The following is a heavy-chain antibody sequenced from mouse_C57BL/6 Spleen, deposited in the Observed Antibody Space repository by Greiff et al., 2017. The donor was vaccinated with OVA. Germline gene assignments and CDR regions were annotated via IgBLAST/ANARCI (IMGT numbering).Heavy chain of an antibody. CDR1: GYTYTSYD. J-gene: IGHJ4*01. V-gene: IGHV1-85*01. CDR2: IYPRDGST. CDR3: AREVITTVHAMDY. Sequence: QVQLQQSGPELVKPGASVKLSCKASGYTYTSYDINWVQQRPGQGLEWIGWIYPRDGSTKYNEKFKGKATLTVDTSSSTAYMELHSLTSEDSAVYFCAREVITTVHAMDYWGQGTSVTVSS. D-gene: IGHD1-1*01.